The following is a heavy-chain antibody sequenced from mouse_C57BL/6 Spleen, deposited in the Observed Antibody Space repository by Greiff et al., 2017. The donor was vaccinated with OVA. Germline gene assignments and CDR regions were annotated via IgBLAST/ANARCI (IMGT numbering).Heavy chain of an antibody. Sequence: EVHLVESGGGLVQPKGSLKLSCAASGFSFNTYAMNWVRQAPGKGLEWVARIRSKSNNYATYYADSVKDRFTISRDDSESMLYLQMNNLKTEDTAMYYCVRQDGYYMAWFAYWGQGTLVTVSA. D-gene: IGHD2-3*01. J-gene: IGHJ3*01. CDR3: VRQDGYYMAWFAY. CDR1: GFSFNTYA. CDR2: IRSKSNNYAT. V-gene: IGHV10-1*01.